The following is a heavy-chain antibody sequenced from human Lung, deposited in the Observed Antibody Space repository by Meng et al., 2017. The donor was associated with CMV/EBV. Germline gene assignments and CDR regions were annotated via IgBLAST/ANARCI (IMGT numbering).Heavy chain of an antibody. CDR2: ISWDGSVT. CDR3: ARDPIKGAPDHFAY. CDR1: GFTFSNFP. Sequence: GGSXRLXCEVSGFTFSNFPMHWIRQAPGKGLEWVAVISWDGSVTKYADSVRGRFTISRDDSKNTLFLHTNSLRLDDTAVYYCARDPIKGAPDHFAYWGQGTLVTVSS. V-gene: IGHV3-30-3*01. D-gene: IGHD3-16*01. J-gene: IGHJ4*01.